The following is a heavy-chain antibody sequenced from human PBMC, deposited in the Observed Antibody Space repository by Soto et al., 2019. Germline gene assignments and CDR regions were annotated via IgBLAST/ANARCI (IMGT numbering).Heavy chain of an antibody. J-gene: IGHJ4*02. Sequence: GGSLRLSCAASGFAFSSYSMNWVRQAPGKGLEWVSSISSSRSYIYYEDSVKGRFTISRDNAKNSLYLQMNSLRAEDTAVYYCARDNYDILTGYYYYFDYWGQGTLVTVSS. V-gene: IGHV3-21*01. CDR2: ISSSRSYI. CDR3: ARDNYDILTGYYYYFDY. CDR1: GFAFSSYS. D-gene: IGHD3-9*01.